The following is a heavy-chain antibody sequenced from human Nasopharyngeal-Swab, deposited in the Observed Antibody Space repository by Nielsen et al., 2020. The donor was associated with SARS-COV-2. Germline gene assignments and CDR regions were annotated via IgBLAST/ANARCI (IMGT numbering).Heavy chain of an antibody. CDR2: ISGSGGST. Sequence: ESLKISCAASGFTFSSYAMSWVRQAPGKGLEWVSAISGSGGSTYYADSVKGRFTISRDNSKNTLYLQMNSLRAEDTAVYYCAKLRGLDDSSGPQVGYFDYWGQGTLVTVSS. J-gene: IGHJ4*02. D-gene: IGHD3-22*01. CDR3: AKLRGLDDSSGPQVGYFDY. CDR1: GFTFSSYA. V-gene: IGHV3-23*01.